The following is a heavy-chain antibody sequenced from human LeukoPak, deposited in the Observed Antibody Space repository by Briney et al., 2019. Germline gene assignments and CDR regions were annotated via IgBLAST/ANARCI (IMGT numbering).Heavy chain of an antibody. CDR1: GFTFSTYA. Sequence: PGGSLRLSCAASGFTFSTYAMSWVRQAPGKGLEWVSTISHSGGNTYYADSVKGRFTISRDNSKNTLYLQMNSLRAEDTAVYFCAKLYGSDWDHVFHFWGQGTTVTVSS. J-gene: IGHJ3*01. D-gene: IGHD6-19*01. CDR2: ISHSGGNT. V-gene: IGHV3-23*01. CDR3: AKLYGSDWDHVFHF.